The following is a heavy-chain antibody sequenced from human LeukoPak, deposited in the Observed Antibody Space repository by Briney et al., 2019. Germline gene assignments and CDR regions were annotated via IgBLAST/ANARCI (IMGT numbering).Heavy chain of an antibody. CDR1: GFTVSSNY. V-gene: IGHV3-53*01. J-gene: IGHJ1*01. CDR2: IYSADST. Sequence: GGSLRLSCAASGFTVSSNYMSWVRQAPGEGLELVSVIYSADSTYCADSVKGRFTISRDNSKNTLYLQMNSLRAEDTAVYYCATVEYYDSSGSCYFQHWGQGTLLTVSS. CDR3: ATVEYYDSSGSCYFQH. D-gene: IGHD3-22*01.